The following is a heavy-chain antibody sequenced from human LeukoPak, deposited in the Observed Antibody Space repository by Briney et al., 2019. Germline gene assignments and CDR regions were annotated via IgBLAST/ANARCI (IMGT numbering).Heavy chain of an antibody. V-gene: IGHV4-34*01. CDR3: ARRRGGIKDIVVVPAARGRSNWFDP. J-gene: IGHJ5*02. CDR1: GGSSSTYY. Sequence: SETLSLTCSVSGGSSSTYYWSWIRQPPGKGLEWIGEINHSGSTNYNPSLKSRVTISVDTSKNQFSLKLSSVTAADTAVYYCARRRGGIKDIVVVPAARGRSNWFDPWGQGTLVTVSS. D-gene: IGHD2-2*01. CDR2: INHSGST.